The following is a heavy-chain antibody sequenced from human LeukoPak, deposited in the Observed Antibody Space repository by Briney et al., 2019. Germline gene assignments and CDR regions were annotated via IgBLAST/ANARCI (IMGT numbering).Heavy chain of an antibody. D-gene: IGHD6-13*01. CDR3: AKLAAAGKRPFDY. Sequence: GGSMRLSCAASGFTFDDYAMHWVRQAPGKGLEWVSGISWNSGSIVYADSVKGRFTISRENAKNSLYLQMNSLRAEDTALYYCAKLAAAGKRPFDYWGQGTLVTVSS. CDR1: GFTFDDYA. J-gene: IGHJ4*02. V-gene: IGHV3-9*01. CDR2: ISWNSGSI.